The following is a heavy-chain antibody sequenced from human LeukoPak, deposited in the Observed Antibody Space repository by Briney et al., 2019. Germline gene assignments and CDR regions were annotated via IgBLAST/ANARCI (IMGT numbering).Heavy chain of an antibody. V-gene: IGHV1-3*01. CDR3: ARLKYCTNGVCYAGFDY. CDR2: INAGNGNT. J-gene: IGHJ4*02. D-gene: IGHD2-8*01. Sequence: GASVKVSCKASGYTFTSYAMHWVGQAPGQRLEWMGWINAGNGNTKYSQKFQGGVTITRDTSADTAYMELSSLRSEDTAVYYCARLKYCTNGVCYAGFDYWGQGTLVTVSS. CDR1: GYTFTSYA.